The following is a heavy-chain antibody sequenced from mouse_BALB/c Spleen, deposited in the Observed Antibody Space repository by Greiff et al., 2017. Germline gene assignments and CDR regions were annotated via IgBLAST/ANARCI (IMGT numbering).Heavy chain of an antibody. J-gene: IGHJ3*01. CDR2: ISYSGST. CDR3: ARFGYDWFAY. CDR1: GYSITSDYA. Sequence: EVQLQQSGPGLVKPSQSLSLTCTVTGYSITSDYAWNWIRQFPGNKLEWMGYISYSGSTSYNPSLKSRISITRDTSKNQFFLQLNSVTTEDTATYYCARFGYDWFAYWGQGTLVTVSA. D-gene: IGHD2-2*01. V-gene: IGHV3-2*02.